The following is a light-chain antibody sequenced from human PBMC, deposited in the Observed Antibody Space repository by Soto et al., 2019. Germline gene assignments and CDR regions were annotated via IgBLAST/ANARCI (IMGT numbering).Light chain of an antibody. Sequence: QSVLTQSPSASASLGASVKLTCTLSSGHSSYAIAWHQQQPEKGPRYLMKLNSDGSHSKGDGIPDRFSGSSSGAERYLTISSLRSEAEGDYYCQTWGTGIQVFGGGTKVTVL. CDR3: QTWGTGIQV. CDR2: LNSDGSH. CDR1: SGHSSYA. V-gene: IGLV4-69*01. J-gene: IGLJ3*02.